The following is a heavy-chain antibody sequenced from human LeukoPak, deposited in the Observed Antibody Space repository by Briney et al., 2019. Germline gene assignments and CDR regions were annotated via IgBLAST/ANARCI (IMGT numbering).Heavy chain of an antibody. CDR1: GGSFSGYY. V-gene: IGHV4-34*01. CDR2: INHIGST. D-gene: IGHD2-15*01. Sequence: SETLSLTCAVYGGSFSGYYWSWIRQPPGKGLEWIGEINHIGSTNYNPSLKSRVTISVDTSKNQFSLRLSSVTAADTAVYYCARVVAASPGYFDYWGQGTLVTVSS. J-gene: IGHJ4*02. CDR3: ARVVAASPGYFDY.